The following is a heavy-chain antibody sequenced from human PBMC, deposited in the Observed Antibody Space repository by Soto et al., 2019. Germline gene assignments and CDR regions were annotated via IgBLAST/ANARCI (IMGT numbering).Heavy chain of an antibody. CDR1: GGSVSSGAYY. CDR3: ARARLRAVYAFDI. J-gene: IGHJ3*02. CDR2: IYYSGST. Sequence: SETLSLTCTVSGGSVSSGAYYWTWIRQRPGKGLEWIGYIYYSGSTYYSPPLKSRLSISLDTSKNQFSLRLSSVTAADTAMYYCARARLRAVYAFDIWGQGTMVTVSS. V-gene: IGHV4-31*03. D-gene: IGHD5-12*01.